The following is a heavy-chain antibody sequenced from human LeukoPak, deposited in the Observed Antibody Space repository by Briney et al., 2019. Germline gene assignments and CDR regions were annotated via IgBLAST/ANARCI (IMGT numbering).Heavy chain of an antibody. CDR1: GGSISRANY. V-gene: IGHV4-39*07. J-gene: IGHJ5*02. CDR2: IYYSGST. Sequence: PSETLSLTCTVSGGSISRANYWGCVRQPPGKGLEWIGSIYYSGSTNHNPSLKSRVTISVDTSKNQFSLKLSSVTAADTAVYYCARLNTMKPSGWFDPWGQGTLVTVSS. D-gene: IGHD3-22*01. CDR3: ARLNTMKPSGWFDP.